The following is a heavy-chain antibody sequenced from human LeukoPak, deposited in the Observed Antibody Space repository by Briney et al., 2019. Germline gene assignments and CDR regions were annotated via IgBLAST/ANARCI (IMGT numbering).Heavy chain of an antibody. CDR3: AREPTTLNGYSVSRRHHYFDH. CDR1: GFTFSSYD. CDR2: IWYDGSNI. D-gene: IGHD5-24*01. Sequence: PGGSLRLPCAASGFTFSSYDMHWVRQAPGKGLEWVAVIWYDGSNINYGDSVKGRFAISRDNSRNTLYLQMNSLRAEDTALYYCAREPTTLNGYSVSRRHHYFDHWGQGALVIVSS. J-gene: IGHJ4*02. V-gene: IGHV3-33*01.